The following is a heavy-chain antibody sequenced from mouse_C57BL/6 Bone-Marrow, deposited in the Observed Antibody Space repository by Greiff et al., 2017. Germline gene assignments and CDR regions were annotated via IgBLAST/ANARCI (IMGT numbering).Heavy chain of an antibody. D-gene: IGHD1-1*01. CDR3: ARKIHYGSSLWFAY. CDR1: GFNIKDYY. J-gene: IGHJ3*01. CDR2: IDPEDGET. V-gene: IGHV14-2*01. Sequence: EVKLVESGAELVKPGASVKLSCTASGFNIKDYYMHWVKQRTEQGLEWIGRIDPEDGETKYAPKFQGKATITADTSSNTAYLQLSSLTSEDTAVYYCARKIHYGSSLWFAYWGQGTLVTVSA.